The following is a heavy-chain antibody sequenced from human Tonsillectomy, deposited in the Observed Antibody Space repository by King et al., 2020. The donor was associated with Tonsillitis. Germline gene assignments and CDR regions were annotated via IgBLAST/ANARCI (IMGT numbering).Heavy chain of an antibody. V-gene: IGHV1-8*01. CDR1: GYTFTNYD. CDR2: MNPNSGNA. D-gene: IGHD1-26*01. Sequence: VQLVESGAEVKKPGASVKVSCEASGYTFTNYDINWVRQAPGQGLEWMGWMNPNSGNAGYAQKFQGRVTMTRNTSISTAYMELSRLRSEDTAVYYCARVSWVGADDYWGQGTLVTVSS. CDR3: ARVSWVGADDY. J-gene: IGHJ4*02.